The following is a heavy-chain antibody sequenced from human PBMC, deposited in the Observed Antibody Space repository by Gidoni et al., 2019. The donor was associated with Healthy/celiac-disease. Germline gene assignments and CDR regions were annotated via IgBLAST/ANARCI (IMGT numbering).Heavy chain of an antibody. D-gene: IGHD3-22*01. CDR2: ISGYNGNT. V-gene: IGHV1-18*01. J-gene: IGHJ4*02. CDR3: ARDQLYYESSGYYYESGDL. Sequence: QVQLVQSGAEVKKPGASVKVSCKASGYTFTNYGISWVRQAPGQGLEWMGWISGYNGNTNYAQKLQGRVTMTTDTSTSTVYMELRSLRSDDTALYYCARDQLYYESSGYYYESGDLWGQGTLVTVSS. CDR1: GYTFTNYG.